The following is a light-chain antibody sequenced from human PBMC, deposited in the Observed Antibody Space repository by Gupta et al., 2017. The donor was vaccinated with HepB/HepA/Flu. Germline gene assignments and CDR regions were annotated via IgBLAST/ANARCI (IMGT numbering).Light chain of an antibody. CDR2: DVS. Sequence: QSALTQPASVSGSPGQSHTIPCPGSSSDVGGFNSVSWYQQYPGRAPKLLIYDVSNRPSGVAYRFSGSKSGNTASLTISGLQAEDDADYYCSSFRTGSTLVVFGGGTKVTVL. CDR3: SSFRTGSTLVV. CDR1: SSDVGGFNS. V-gene: IGLV2-14*03. J-gene: IGLJ2*01.